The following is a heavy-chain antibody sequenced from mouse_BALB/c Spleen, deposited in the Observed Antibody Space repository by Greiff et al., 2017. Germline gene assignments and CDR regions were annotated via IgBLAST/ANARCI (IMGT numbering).Heavy chain of an antibody. V-gene: IGHV1-7*01. CDR2: INPSTGYT. Sequence: VQLQQSGAELAKPGASVKMSCKASGYTFTSYWMHWVKQRPGQGLEWIGYINPSTGYTEYNQKFKDKATLTADKSSSTAYMQLSSLTSEDSAVYYCARGEDGNPYYWGQGTTLTVSS. CDR1: GYTFTSYW. D-gene: IGHD2-1*01. CDR3: ARGEDGNPYY. J-gene: IGHJ2*01.